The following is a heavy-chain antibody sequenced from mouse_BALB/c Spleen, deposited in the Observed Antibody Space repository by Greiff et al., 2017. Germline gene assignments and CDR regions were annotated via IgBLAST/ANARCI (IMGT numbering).Heavy chain of an antibody. J-gene: IGHJ1*01. CDR2: INPYNDGT. Sequence: EVKLQESGPELVKPGASVKMSCKASGYTFTSYVMHWVKQKPGQGLEWIGYINPYNDGTKYNEKFKGKATLTSDKSSSTAYMELSSLTSEDSAVYYCARTDYSYWYFDVWGAGTTVTVSS. CDR3: ARTDYSYWYFDV. D-gene: IGHD1-1*01. CDR1: GYTFTSYV. V-gene: IGHV1-14*01.